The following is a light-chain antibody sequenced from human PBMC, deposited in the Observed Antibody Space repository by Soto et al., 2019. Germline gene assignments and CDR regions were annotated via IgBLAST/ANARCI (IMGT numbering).Light chain of an antibody. Sequence: TQSPSFLSPSIGESVTLSCRASQSISNVVAWYQQKPGKAPRLLIYGASTMASGIPARFSGSWSGTDFTLTISRLEPEDFAVYYCQQYGSSPRTFGQGTKVDIK. CDR2: GAS. CDR3: QQYGSSPRT. V-gene: IGKV3-20*01. CDR1: QSISNV. J-gene: IGKJ1*01.